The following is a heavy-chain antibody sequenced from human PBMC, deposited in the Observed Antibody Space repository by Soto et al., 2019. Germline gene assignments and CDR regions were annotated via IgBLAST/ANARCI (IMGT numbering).Heavy chain of an antibody. J-gene: IGHJ4*02. Sequence: QITLKESGPTLVKPTQTLTLTCTFSGFSLSSSGVGVGWIRQPPGKALEWLALISWDDDKRYSPSLKSRLTITTDTSKNQVVLRMTNMDPVDTATYYCAHPRVGSGFGKWYYIDYWGQGTLVTVSS. CDR1: GFSLSSSGVG. CDR3: AHPRVGSGFGKWYYIDY. D-gene: IGHD3-10*01. CDR2: ISWDDDK. V-gene: IGHV2-5*02.